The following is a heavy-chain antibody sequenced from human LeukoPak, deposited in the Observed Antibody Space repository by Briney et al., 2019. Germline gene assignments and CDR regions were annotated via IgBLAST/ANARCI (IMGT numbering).Heavy chain of an antibody. Sequence: PSETLSLTCTVSGDSVSTYYWNWIRQPPGKGLEWIGYIYYSGSANYNPSLKSRVTISVDTSKNQFSLKLSSVTAADTVVYYCARSTAAPGWYFDLWGRGTLVTVSS. D-gene: IGHD4-17*01. CDR1: GDSVSTYY. V-gene: IGHV4-59*02. J-gene: IGHJ2*01. CDR2: IYYSGSA. CDR3: ARSTAAPGWYFDL.